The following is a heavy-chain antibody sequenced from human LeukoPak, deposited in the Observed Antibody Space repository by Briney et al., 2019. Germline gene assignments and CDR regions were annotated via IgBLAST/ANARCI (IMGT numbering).Heavy chain of an antibody. CDR3: ASLAVVVAATRGSQYFQH. V-gene: IGHV4-59*01. Sequence: PSETLSLTCTVSGGSISSYYWSWIRQPPGKGLEWIGYIYYSGSTNYNPSLKSRVTISVDTSKNQFSLKLSSVTAADTAVYYCASLAVVVAATRGSQYFQHWGQGTLVTVSS. CDR1: GGSISSYY. J-gene: IGHJ1*01. CDR2: IYYSGST. D-gene: IGHD2-15*01.